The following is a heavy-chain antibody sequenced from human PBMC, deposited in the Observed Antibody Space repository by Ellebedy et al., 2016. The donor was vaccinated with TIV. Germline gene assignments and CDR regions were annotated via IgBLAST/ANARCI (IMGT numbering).Heavy chain of an antibody. CDR3: TSLERVAVTDTQGNGGVY. CDR2: IRSKANNYAT. V-gene: IGHV3-73*01. CDR1: GFTLSRYW. D-gene: IGHD6-19*01. Sequence: GGSLRLSXVVSGFTLSRYWMSWVRQASGKGLEWVGRIRSKANNYATAYAASVKGRFTISRDDSKNTAYLQMNSLKTEDTAVYYCTSLERVAVTDTQGNGGVYWGQGTLLTVSS. J-gene: IGHJ4*02.